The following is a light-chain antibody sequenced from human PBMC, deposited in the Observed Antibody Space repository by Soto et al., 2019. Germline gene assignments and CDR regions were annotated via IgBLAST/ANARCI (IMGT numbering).Light chain of an antibody. V-gene: IGKV3-15*01. Sequence: VMTQSPATLSVSPGERATLSCWASETVATNLAWYQQKPGQAPRLLISGASTRAAGISDRFRGSGSRTEFTLTISSVRSEDSAIYYCQQYFEWPPMTFGQGTKVDIK. CDR1: ETVATN. J-gene: IGKJ1*01. CDR3: QQYFEWPPMT. CDR2: GAS.